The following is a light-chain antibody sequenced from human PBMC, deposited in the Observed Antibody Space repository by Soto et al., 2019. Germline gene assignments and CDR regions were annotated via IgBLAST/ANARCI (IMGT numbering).Light chain of an antibody. V-gene: IGKV1-39*01. CDR2: AAS. Sequence: EIQMTQSPSSLSASFVDRFTITCLASQYIGIYLNWYQKKPGKAPKVLIHAASRVQSGVPSTFSASGSGTDFALTISSLQPEDFATYYCHQTYANPWTFGQGTKVDI. J-gene: IGKJ1*01. CDR1: QYIGIY. CDR3: HQTYANPWT.